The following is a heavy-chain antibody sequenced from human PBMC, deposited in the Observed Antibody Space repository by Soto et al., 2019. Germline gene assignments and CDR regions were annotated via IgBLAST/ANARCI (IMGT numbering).Heavy chain of an antibody. D-gene: IGHD6-19*01. J-gene: IGHJ4*02. Sequence: GGSLRLSCAASGFTFSSYAMHWVRQAPCKGLERVAVISYDGSNKYYADSVKGRFTISRDNSKTLYLQMNSLRAEDTAVYYCVRDKSPYSSGWHNRHFDYWGQET. CDR3: VRDKSPYSSGWHNRHFDY. V-gene: IGHV3-30-3*01. CDR2: ISYDGSNK. CDR1: GFTFSSYA.